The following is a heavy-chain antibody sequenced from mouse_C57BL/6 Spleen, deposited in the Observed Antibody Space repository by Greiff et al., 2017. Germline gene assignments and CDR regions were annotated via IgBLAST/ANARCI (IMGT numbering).Heavy chain of an antibody. D-gene: IGHD2-1*01. V-gene: IGHV1-39*01. CDR3: ARSYYGNGYAMDY. CDR1: GYSFTDYN. Sequence: EVQLQQSGPELVKPGASVKISCKASGYSFTDYNMNWVKQSNGKSLEWIGVINPNYGTTSYNQKFKGKATLTVDQSSSTAYMQLNSLTSEDSAVXYGARSYYGNGYAMDYWGQGTSVTVSS. J-gene: IGHJ4*01. CDR2: INPNYGTT.